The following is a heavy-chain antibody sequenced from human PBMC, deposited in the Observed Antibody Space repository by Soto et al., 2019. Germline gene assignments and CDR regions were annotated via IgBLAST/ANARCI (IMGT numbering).Heavy chain of an antibody. J-gene: IGHJ5*02. CDR1: GYTFTSYY. Sequence: GASVKVSCKASGYTFTSYYMHWVRQAPGQGLEWMGIINPSGGSTSYAQKFQGRVTMTRDTSTSTVYMELSSLRSEDTAVYYCARDRTMVRGVPNNWFDPWGQGTLVTVSS. CDR2: INPSGGST. V-gene: IGHV1-46*01. D-gene: IGHD3-10*01. CDR3: ARDRTMVRGVPNNWFDP.